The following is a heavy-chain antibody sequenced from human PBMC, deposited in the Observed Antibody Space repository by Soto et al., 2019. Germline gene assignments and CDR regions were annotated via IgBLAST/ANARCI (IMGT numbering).Heavy chain of an antibody. CDR3: ARHFDCSTTSCYIDY. CDR2: IYPGDSDT. V-gene: IGHV5-51*01. Sequence: GESLKISCTASGYSFTNYWIGWVRQRPGEGLEWMGTIYPGDSDTRYSPSFQGQVTISADKSINTAYLQWSTLKASDTAMYFCARHFDCSTTSCYIDYWAQGSLVTVSS. CDR1: GYSFTNYW. D-gene: IGHD2-2*02. J-gene: IGHJ4*02.